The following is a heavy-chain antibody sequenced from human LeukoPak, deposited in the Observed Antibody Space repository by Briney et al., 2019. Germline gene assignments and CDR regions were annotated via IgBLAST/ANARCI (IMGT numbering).Heavy chain of an antibody. J-gene: IGHJ4*02. Sequence: GGSLRLSCAASGFTFSDYYMSWIRQAPGKGLGWVSYVSSSGSTIYYTDAVKGRFTISRDNAKNSLYLQMNSLRAEDTAVDYCARSAACGGDCWGQGTLVTVSS. V-gene: IGHV3-11*04. D-gene: IGHD2-21*01. CDR2: VSSSGSTI. CDR3: ARSAACGGDC. CDR1: GFTFSDYY.